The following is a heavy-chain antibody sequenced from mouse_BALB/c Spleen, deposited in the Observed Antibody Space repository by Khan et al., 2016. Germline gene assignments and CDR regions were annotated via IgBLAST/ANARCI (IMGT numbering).Heavy chain of an antibody. CDR2: INTYTGEP. CDR3: ARDDLYAMDY. Sequence: QIQLVRSEPELKKPGETVKISCKASGYTFTNYGMNWVKQAPGKGIKWMGWINTYTGEPTYADDFKGRFAFSLETSASTAYLQINNLKNEDTATYFCARDDLYAMDYWGQGTSVTVSS. V-gene: IGHV9-3-1*01. J-gene: IGHJ4*01. CDR1: GYTFTNYG.